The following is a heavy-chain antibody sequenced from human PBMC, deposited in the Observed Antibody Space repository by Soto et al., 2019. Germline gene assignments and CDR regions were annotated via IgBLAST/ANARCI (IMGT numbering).Heavy chain of an antibody. CDR1: GFSFTSYA. CDR3: AKDWALDY. D-gene: IGHD3-16*01. CDR2: ISRTGDST. V-gene: IGHV3-23*01. Sequence: EVQLLESGGGLVQPGGSLRLSCAASGFSFTSYAVTWVRQAPGKGLEWVSAISRTGDSTYYADSVKSRFTLSRDISKNTLYLQMNSLRGEDTAIYYCAKDWALDYWGQGTLVTVSS. J-gene: IGHJ4*02.